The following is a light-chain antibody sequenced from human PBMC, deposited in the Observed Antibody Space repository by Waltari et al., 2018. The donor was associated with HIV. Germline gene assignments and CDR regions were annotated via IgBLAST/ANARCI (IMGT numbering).Light chain of an antibody. CDR3: ASYAPTNNFYVL. J-gene: IGLJ2*01. Sequence: HSALPQPPSAFGSSGPSFTISSTATTSHIGGYYYVSWSQQHPGKAPKPIMTEVTKRPSGVPDRFSGSKSGNTASLTVSGLQAEDEAHYYCASYAPTNNFYVLFGGGTALTV. V-gene: IGLV2-8*01. CDR2: EVT. CDR1: TSHIGGYYY.